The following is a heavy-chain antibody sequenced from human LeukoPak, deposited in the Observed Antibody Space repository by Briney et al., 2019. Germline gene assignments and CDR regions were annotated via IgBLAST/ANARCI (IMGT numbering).Heavy chain of an antibody. CDR2: ISNNGDST. CDR1: GFSFSSYD. J-gene: IGHJ4*02. V-gene: IGHV3-64D*06. Sequence: SGGSLRLSCSASGFSFSSYDMHWVRQAPGKGLEYISVISNNGDSTYYADSVKGRFTISRDNSKNTLYLQMSSLKPEDTAVYCCVKLARDWGQGTRVTVSS. CDR3: VKLARD.